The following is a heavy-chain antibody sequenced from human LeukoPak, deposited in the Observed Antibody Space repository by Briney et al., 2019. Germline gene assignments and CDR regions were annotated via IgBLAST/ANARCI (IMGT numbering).Heavy chain of an antibody. Sequence: PGGALRLSCAASGFTFSSYAMSWVRQAPGKGLEWVSAISGSGGSTYYADSVKGRFTISRDNSKNTLYLQMNSLRAEDTAVYYCAKDSLSAQDPGDRGYWGQGTLVTVSS. V-gene: IGHV3-23*01. D-gene: IGHD3-16*02. J-gene: IGHJ4*02. CDR3: AKDSLSAQDPGDRGY. CDR2: ISGSGGST. CDR1: GFTFSSYA.